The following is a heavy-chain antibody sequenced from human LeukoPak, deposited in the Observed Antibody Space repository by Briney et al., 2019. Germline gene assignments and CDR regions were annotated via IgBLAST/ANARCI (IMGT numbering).Heavy chain of an antibody. CDR1: GFTFSSYA. CDR3: ARRGAVSGGSDY. CDR2: ISSNGGST. Sequence: HPGGSLRLSCAASGFTFSSYAMHWVRQAPGKGLEYVSVISSNGGSTYYANSVKGRFTISRDNSKNTLYLQMGSLRAEDMAVYYCARRGAVSGGSDYWGQGTLVTVSS. J-gene: IGHJ4*02. D-gene: IGHD3-16*01. V-gene: IGHV3-64*01.